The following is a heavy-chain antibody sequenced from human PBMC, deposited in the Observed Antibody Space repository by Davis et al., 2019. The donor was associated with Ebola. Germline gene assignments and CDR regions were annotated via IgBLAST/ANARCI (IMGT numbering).Heavy chain of an antibody. D-gene: IGHD6-13*01. CDR2: IYYSGST. J-gene: IGHJ5*02. CDR1: GGSISSGDYY. V-gene: IGHV4-30-4*08. CDR3: ARVLRYSSSWYGGENWFDP. Sequence: PSETLSLTCTVSGGSISSGDYYWSWIRQPPGKGLEWIGYIYYSGSTNYNPSLKSRVTISVDTSKNQFSLKLSSVTAADTAVYYCARVLRYSSSWYGGENWFDPWGQGTLVTVSS.